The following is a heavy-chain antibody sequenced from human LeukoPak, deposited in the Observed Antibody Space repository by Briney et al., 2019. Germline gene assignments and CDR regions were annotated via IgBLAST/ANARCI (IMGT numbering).Heavy chain of an antibody. D-gene: IGHD5-18*01. V-gene: IGHV3-30*04. CDR2: ISYDGSNK. CDR1: GSTFSSYA. CDR3: AKKDSAISYYYGMDV. Sequence: GRSLRLSCAASGSTFSSYAMHWVRQAPGKGLEWVAVISYDGSNKYYADSVKGRFTISRDNSKNTLYLQMNSLRAEDTAVYYCAKKDSAISYYYGMDVWGQGTTVTVSS. J-gene: IGHJ6*02.